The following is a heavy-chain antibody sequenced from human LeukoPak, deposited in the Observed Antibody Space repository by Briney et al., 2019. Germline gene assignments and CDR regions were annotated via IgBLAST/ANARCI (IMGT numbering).Heavy chain of an antibody. J-gene: IGHJ4*02. Sequence: SETLSLTCAVYGGSFSGYYWSWIRQPPGKGLEWIGEINHSGSTNYNPSLKSRVTISVDTSKNQFSLKLSSVTAADTAVYYCARGRYKHFDYWGQGTLVTISS. CDR2: INHSGST. CDR1: GGSFSGYY. V-gene: IGHV4-34*01. D-gene: IGHD5-18*01. CDR3: ARGRYKHFDY.